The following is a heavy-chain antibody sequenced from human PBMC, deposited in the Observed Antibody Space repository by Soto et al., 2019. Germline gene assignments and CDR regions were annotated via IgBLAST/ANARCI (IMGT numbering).Heavy chain of an antibody. CDR1: GGSISTTHW. V-gene: IGHV4-4*02. Sequence: SETLSLTCAVSGGSISTTHWWSWVRQPPGKGLEWIGDIYHSGSTYYNPSLKSRVTISVDRSKNQFSLKLSSVTAADTAVYYCARVPGPWGQGTLVTVSS. CDR3: ARVPGP. CDR2: IYHSGST. J-gene: IGHJ5*02.